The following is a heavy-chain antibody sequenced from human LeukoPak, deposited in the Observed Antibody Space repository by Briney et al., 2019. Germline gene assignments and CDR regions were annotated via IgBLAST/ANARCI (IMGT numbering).Heavy chain of an antibody. V-gene: IGHV3-74*01. CDR1: GFTFSSYW. Sequence: GGSLRLSCAASGFTFSSYWMHWVRQDPGKGLVWVSHINNDGSITNYADSVKGRFTISRDNAKNTLYLQMNSLRAEDTALYYCARVAAGYCGGDCYSGDAFDIWGQGTMVTVSS. CDR2: INNDGSIT. CDR3: ARVAAGYCGGDCYSGDAFDI. D-gene: IGHD2-21*02. J-gene: IGHJ3*02.